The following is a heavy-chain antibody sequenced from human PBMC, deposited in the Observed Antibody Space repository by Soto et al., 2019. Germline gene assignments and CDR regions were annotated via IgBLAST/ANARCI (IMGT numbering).Heavy chain of an antibody. D-gene: IGHD6-19*01. CDR2: IYHSGNT. CDR3: ARDEGIGGSGPFDF. CDR1: GGSISSYY. Sequence: SETLSLTCTVSGGSISSYYWSWIRQPPGKGLEWIGYIYHSGNTNYNPSLKSRVTISMDTSKNQFSLKLSSVTAADTAVYYCARDEGIGGSGPFDFWGQGALVTVSS. J-gene: IGHJ4*02. V-gene: IGHV4-59*01.